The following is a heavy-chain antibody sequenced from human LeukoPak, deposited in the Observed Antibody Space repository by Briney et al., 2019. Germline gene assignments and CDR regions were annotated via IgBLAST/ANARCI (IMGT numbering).Heavy chain of an antibody. CDR2: IIPIFGTA. V-gene: IGHV1-69*13. D-gene: IGHD6-6*01. CDR3: ARSEQLVPLFDY. Sequence: ASVKVSCKASGGTFSSYAISWVRQAPGQGLEWMGGIIPIFGTANYAQKFQGRVTITADESTSTAYMELSSLRSEDTAVYYCARSEQLVPLFDYWGQGTLVTVSS. CDR1: GGTFSSYA. J-gene: IGHJ4*02.